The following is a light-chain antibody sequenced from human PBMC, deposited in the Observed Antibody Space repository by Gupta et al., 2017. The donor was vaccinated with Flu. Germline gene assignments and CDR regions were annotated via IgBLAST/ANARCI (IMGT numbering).Light chain of an antibody. CDR1: SSNLGSNT. J-gene: IGLJ1*01. CDR3: EAWDDSRNGVYV. Sequence: QSVVTQPPSASGTPGQRVTISCSGSSSNLGSNTVYWYQQLPGTAPNVLIYGNNRRPSGGPDRCSGSKSGTSASLAISGLRSEEEADYYCEAWDDSRNGVYVFGTGTKVTVL. V-gene: IGLV1-44*01. CDR2: GNN.